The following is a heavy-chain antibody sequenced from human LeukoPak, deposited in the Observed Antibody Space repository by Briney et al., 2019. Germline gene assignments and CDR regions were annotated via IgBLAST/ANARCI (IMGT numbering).Heavy chain of an antibody. CDR2: IKQDGSEK. J-gene: IGHJ4*02. Sequence: GGSLRLSCAASGFTFSSYWMNWVRQTPGKGLEWVANIKQDGSEKYCVDSVKGRFTISRDNAKNSLYLQMNSLRAEDTAVYYCAKDTYDYVWGSYRPWYFDYWGQGTLVTVSS. D-gene: IGHD3-16*02. V-gene: IGHV3-7*03. CDR1: GFTFSSYW. CDR3: AKDTYDYVWGSYRPWYFDY.